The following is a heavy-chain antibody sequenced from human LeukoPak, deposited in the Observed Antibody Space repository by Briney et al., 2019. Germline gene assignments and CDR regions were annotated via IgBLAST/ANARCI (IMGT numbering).Heavy chain of an antibody. CDR3: ARDRDSEYDFWSGPLT. Sequence: GASVKVSCKASGYTFTSYGISWVRQAPGQGLEWMGWISAYNGNTTYAQKLQGRVTMTTDTSTSTAYMELRSLRSDDTVVYYCARDRDSEYDFWSGPLTWGQGTLVTVSS. CDR1: GYTFTSYG. V-gene: IGHV1-18*01. CDR2: ISAYNGNT. J-gene: IGHJ5*02. D-gene: IGHD3-3*01.